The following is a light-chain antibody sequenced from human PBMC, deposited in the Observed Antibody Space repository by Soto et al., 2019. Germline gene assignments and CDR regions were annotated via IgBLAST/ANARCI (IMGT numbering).Light chain of an antibody. CDR3: TSYTSSNTHV. V-gene: IGLV2-14*01. CDR1: SSDVGGYNY. CDR2: DVS. J-gene: IGLJ1*01. Sequence: QSALTQPASVSGSPGQSITISCTGTSSDVGGYNYVSWLQQHPGKAPKLIIYDVSSRPSGVSNRFSGSKSGNTASLTISGLQAEDEADYYCTSYTSSNTHVFGGGTKLTVL.